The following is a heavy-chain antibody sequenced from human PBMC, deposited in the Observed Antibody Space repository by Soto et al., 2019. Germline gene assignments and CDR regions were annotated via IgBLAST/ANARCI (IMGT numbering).Heavy chain of an antibody. Sequence: EVQLVESGGGLVQPGGSLRLSCGASGFTFSSYWMHWVRQAPGKGLVWVSRINSDGSSTNYAASVKGRFTISRDNAKNTLYLQMNGLRAEDTAVYYCSSVTVVRVRNGMDVWGQGTTVTVSS. V-gene: IGHV3-74*01. CDR1: GFTFSSYW. J-gene: IGHJ6*02. CDR2: INSDGSST. D-gene: IGHD3-10*01. CDR3: SSVTVVRVRNGMDV.